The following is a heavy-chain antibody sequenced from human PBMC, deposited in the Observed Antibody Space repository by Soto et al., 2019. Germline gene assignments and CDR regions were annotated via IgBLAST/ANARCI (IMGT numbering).Heavy chain of an antibody. J-gene: IGHJ2*01. CDR2: IFYTGST. CDR3: ARENLVKRPFLKYYFDL. D-gene: IGHD2-21*01. V-gene: IGHV4-61*01. CDR1: GCSVNSDSYY. Sequence: SETLSLSCPVSGCSVNSDSYYWSWIRQPPGKGLEWIGYIFYTGSTSYNPSLKSRVTISVDTLRDQFSLKLTSVTAADTAAYYCARENLVKRPFLKYYFDLWGRGTLVTVSS.